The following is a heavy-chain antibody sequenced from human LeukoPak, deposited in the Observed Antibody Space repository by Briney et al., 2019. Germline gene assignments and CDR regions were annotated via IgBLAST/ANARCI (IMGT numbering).Heavy chain of an antibody. V-gene: IGHV3-30*18. D-gene: IGHD1-14*01. Sequence: GGSLRLSCAASGFTFSSYGMHWVRQAPGKRLEWVAVISYDGSNKYYADSVKGRFAISRDNSKNTLYLQMNSLRAEDTAVYYCAKVSGGGLYYDGMDVWGQGTTVTVSS. CDR1: GFTFSSYG. CDR2: ISYDGSNK. CDR3: AKVSGGGLYYDGMDV. J-gene: IGHJ6*02.